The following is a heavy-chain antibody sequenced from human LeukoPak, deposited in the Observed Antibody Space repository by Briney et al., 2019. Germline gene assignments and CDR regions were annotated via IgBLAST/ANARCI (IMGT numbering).Heavy chain of an antibody. CDR3: ARTNSGWWGYYYYYYMDV. CDR2: INHSGST. D-gene: IGHD6-19*01. CDR1: GGSFSGYY. V-gene: IGHV4-34*01. Sequence: SETLSLTCAVYGGSFSGYYWSWIRQPPGKGLEWFGEINHSGSTNYNPSLKSRVTISVDTSKNQFSLKLSSVTAADTAVYYCARTNSGWWGYYYYYYMDVWGKGTTVTVSS. J-gene: IGHJ6*03.